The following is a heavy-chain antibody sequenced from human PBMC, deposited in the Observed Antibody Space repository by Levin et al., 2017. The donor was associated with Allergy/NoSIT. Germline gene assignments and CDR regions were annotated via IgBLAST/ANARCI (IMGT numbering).Heavy chain of an antibody. D-gene: IGHD3-22*01. CDR1: GFTFSSYS. J-gene: IGHJ4*02. CDR3: ARGFTYYYDSSGYHGD. Sequence: GGSLRLSCAASGFTFSSYSMNWVRQAPGKGLEWVSSISSSSSYIYYADSVKGRFTISRDNAKNSLYLQMNSLRAEDTAVYYCARGFTYYYDSSGYHGDWGQGTLVTVSS. V-gene: IGHV3-21*01. CDR2: ISSSSSYI.